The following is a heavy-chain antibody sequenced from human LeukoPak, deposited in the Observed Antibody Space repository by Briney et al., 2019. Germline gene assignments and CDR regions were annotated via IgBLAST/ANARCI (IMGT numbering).Heavy chain of an antibody. CDR1: GFTFSSYA. Sequence: GGSLRLSCAASGFTFSSYAVSWVRQAPGKGLEWVSGISGSGGSTDYADSVKGRFTISRDNSKNTLYLQMNSLRAEGTAVYYCANYGKHDYWGQGTLVTVSS. V-gene: IGHV3-23*01. CDR2: ISGSGGST. J-gene: IGHJ4*02. CDR3: ANYGKHDY. D-gene: IGHD4-17*01.